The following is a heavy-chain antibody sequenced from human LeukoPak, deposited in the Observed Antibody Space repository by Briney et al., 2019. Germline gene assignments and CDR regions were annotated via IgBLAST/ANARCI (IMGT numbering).Heavy chain of an antibody. CDR1: GFTFSSYS. CDR3: ARDRGGNEFDY. CDR2: ISYDGNNN. Sequence: PGGSLRLSCAASGFTFSSYSMNWVRQAPGKGLEWMATISYDGNNNYYTYSVKGRFTVSRDNSKNTLYLQMNSLRGEDTGVYYCARDRGGNEFDYWGQGTLVTVSS. V-gene: IGHV3-30*03. D-gene: IGHD4-23*01. J-gene: IGHJ4*02.